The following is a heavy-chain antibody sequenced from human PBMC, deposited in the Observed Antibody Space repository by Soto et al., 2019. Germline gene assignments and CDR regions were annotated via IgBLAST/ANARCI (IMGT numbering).Heavy chain of an antibody. Sequence: GGSLRLSCAASGFTFSSYAMSWVRQAPGKGLEWVSAISGSGGSTYYADSVKGRFTISRDNSKNTLYLQMTSLRADDTAVYYCAKDRRTGGNYGFYSDFWGQGALVTVSS. CDR1: GFTFSSYA. CDR3: AKDRRTGGNYGFYSDF. V-gene: IGHV3-23*01. J-gene: IGHJ4*02. CDR2: ISGSGGST. D-gene: IGHD1-7*01.